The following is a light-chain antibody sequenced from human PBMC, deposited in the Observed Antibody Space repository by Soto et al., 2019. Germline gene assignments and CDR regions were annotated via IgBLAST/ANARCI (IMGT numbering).Light chain of an antibody. CDR2: CDR. CDR1: NIGSKG. V-gene: IGLV3-21*04. J-gene: IGLJ1*01. CDR3: QVWDTTSDHLYV. Sequence: SYELTQPPSVSVAPGQTASVSCGGDNIGSKGVHWYQQKPGQAPILVIYCDRDRPSGIPERFSGSNSGNTATLTISGVEAGDETDYYCQVWDTTSDHLYVFGPGTKLTVL.